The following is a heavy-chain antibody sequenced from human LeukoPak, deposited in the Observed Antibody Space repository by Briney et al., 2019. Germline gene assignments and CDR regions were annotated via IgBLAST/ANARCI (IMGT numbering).Heavy chain of an antibody. D-gene: IGHD6-13*01. V-gene: IGHV5-51*01. CDR3: AGLGTGYSSSWDFDY. CDR1: GYSFTSYW. CDR2: IYPGDSDT. Sequence: GESLKISCKGSGYSFTSYWIGWVRQMPGKGLEWMGIIYPGDSDTRYSPSFQGQVTISADKSISTAYLQWSSLKASDTAMYYCAGLGTGYSSSWDFDYWGQGTLVTVSS. J-gene: IGHJ4*02.